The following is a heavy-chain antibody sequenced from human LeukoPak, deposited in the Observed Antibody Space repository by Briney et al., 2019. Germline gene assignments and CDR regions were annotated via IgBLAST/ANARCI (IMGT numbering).Heavy chain of an antibody. CDR3: AREDAAADY. Sequence: ASVKVSCKTSGYTFTNYVINWVRQAPGHGLEWMGWISTNTGNPTYAQGFTGRFVLSLDTSVSTAYLQISSLKTEDTAVYYCAREDAAADYWGQGTLVTVSS. J-gene: IGHJ4*02. CDR2: ISTNTGNP. D-gene: IGHD6-25*01. V-gene: IGHV7-4-1*02. CDR1: GYTFTNYV.